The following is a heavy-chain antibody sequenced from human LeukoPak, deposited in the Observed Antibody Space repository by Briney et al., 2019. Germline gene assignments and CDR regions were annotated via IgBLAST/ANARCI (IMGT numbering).Heavy chain of an antibody. V-gene: IGHV1-2*02. Sequence: ASVKVSCKASGYTFTAYYIHWVRQAPGQGLEWMGWINPNNGVTGVVQKLQGTVTLTRDTSISTAYMELSSLKFDDTAVYYWAKDMELVGTSLAGDSLEIWGQGTVVTVSS. CDR2: INPNNGVT. D-gene: IGHD2-15*01. CDR3: AKDMELVGTSLAGDSLEI. J-gene: IGHJ3*02. CDR1: GYTFTAYY.